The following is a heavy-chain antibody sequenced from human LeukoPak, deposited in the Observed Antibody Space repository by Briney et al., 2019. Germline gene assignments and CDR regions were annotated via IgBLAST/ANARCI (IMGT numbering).Heavy chain of an antibody. CDR3: ARTGGPDYGDPHDAFDI. D-gene: IGHD4-17*01. CDR2: VNPNSGGT. Sequence: EASVKVSCKAPGYILTDYYIHWVRQAPGQGLEWMGRVNPNSGGTNFAQKFQGRVTMTRDTSISTAYMELSRLRSDDTAVYYCARTGGPDYGDPHDAFDIWGQGTMVTVSS. CDR1: GYILTDYY. J-gene: IGHJ3*02. V-gene: IGHV1-2*06.